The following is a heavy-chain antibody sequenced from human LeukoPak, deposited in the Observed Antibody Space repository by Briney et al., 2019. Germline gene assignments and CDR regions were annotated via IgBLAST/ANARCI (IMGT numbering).Heavy chain of an antibody. CDR2: VSGSGRTT. J-gene: IGHJ4*02. CDR3: AKGLGFVLGYDSCDYSLTFDY. D-gene: IGHD3-22*01. Sequence: GGSLRLSCAASGFTFTDYAMSWVRQAPGKGLEWVSAVSGSGRTTNYGDSVKGRFTISRDDPKTTLYLHMNSLRAEDTAVYYCAKGLGFVLGYDSCDYSLTFDYWGQGTLVTVSS. V-gene: IGHV3-23*01. CDR1: GFTFTDYA.